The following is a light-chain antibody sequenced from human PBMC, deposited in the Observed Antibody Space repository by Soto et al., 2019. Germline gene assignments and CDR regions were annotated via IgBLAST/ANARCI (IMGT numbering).Light chain of an antibody. Sequence: EVVLTQSPGTLSLSPGERATLSCRAIRSVSNSYLAWYQQKPGRAPRLLIYDASNRATGIPARFSGSGSGTDFTLTISSLEPEDFGVYYCQQRSNWPPVTFGGGTKVDIK. CDR2: DAS. CDR1: RSVSNSY. V-gene: IGKV3-11*01. CDR3: QQRSNWPPVT. J-gene: IGKJ4*01.